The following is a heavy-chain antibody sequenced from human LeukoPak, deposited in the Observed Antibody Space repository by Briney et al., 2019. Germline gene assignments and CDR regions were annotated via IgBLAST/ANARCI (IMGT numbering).Heavy chain of an antibody. J-gene: IGHJ5*02. CDR1: GGTFSSYG. CDR3: ARAYCSGGSCRFPPNIDP. CDR2: INPNSGGT. Sequence: ASVKVSCKASGGTFSSYGINWVRQAPGQGLEWMGWINPNSGGTNYAQKFQGRVTMTRDTSISTAYMELSRLRSDDTAVYYCARAYCSGGSCRFPPNIDPWGQGTLVTVSS. D-gene: IGHD2-15*01. V-gene: IGHV1-2*02.